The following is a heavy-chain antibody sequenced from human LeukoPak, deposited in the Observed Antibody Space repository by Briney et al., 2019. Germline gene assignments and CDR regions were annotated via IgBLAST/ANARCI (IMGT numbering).Heavy chain of an antibody. J-gene: IGHJ5*02. V-gene: IGHV3-74*01. D-gene: IGHD2-2*01. CDR1: GFTFSTYW. CDR3: ARGPISSNPGT. Sequence: PGWSLRLSCAASGFTFSTYWMHWVRQAPGKGLVWVSRVSADGSSTTYADSVKGRFTISRDNAKNTLYLQMNSLRAEDTAIYYCARGPISSNPGTWGQGTLVTVSS. CDR2: VSADGSST.